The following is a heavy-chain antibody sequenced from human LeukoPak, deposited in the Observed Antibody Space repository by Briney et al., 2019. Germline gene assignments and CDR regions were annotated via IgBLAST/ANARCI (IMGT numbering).Heavy chain of an antibody. V-gene: IGHV1-18*01. CDR3: ARDGVAAAAFLDH. J-gene: IGHJ4*02. D-gene: IGHD6-13*01. CDR1: GYTFINYG. CDR2: ISGYDGNT. Sequence: ASVKVSCKASGYTFINYGVCWVRQAPGQGLEWMGWISGYDGNTNYAQRFQGRVTMTTDTSTSTAYLGLRSLTSDDTAVYYCARDGVAAAAFLDHWGQGTLVTVSS.